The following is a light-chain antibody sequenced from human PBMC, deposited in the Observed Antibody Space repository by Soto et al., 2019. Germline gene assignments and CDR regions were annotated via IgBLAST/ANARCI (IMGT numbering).Light chain of an antibody. CDR1: QSVSSN. CDR3: QQANSFPRT. CDR2: GAS. J-gene: IGKJ4*01. V-gene: IGKV3-15*01. Sequence: EIVMTQSPATLSLSPGERATLSCRASQSVSSNLAWYQQKPGQAPRLLIYGASTRATGIPARFSGSGSGTEFTLTISSLQPEDFATYFCQQANSFPRTFGGGTKVDIK.